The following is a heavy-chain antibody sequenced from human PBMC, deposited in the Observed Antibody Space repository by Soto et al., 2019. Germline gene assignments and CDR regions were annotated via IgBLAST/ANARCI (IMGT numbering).Heavy chain of an antibody. Sequence: GGSLRLSCEASGFTFSTYWMHWVRQAPGKGLVWVSHINKDSSSTTYADSVKGRFTISRDNAKNTLYLQMNSLRAEDTALYYCAKDSTLGGWGGMDVWGQGTTVTVSS. J-gene: IGHJ6*02. CDR1: GFTFSTYW. V-gene: IGHV3-74*01. D-gene: IGHD3-16*01. CDR2: INKDSSST. CDR3: AKDSTLGGWGGMDV.